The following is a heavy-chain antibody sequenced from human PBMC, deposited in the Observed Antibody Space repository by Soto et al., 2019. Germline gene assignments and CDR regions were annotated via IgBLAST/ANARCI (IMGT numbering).Heavy chain of an antibody. J-gene: IGHJ4*02. CDR2: ISSSGSTI. CDR1: GFTFSSCE. Sequence: GGSLRLSCATSGFTFSSCEMNWVRQAPGKGLEWVSHISSSGSTIYYADSVKGRFTISRDNAKNSVYLQMNSLRAEDTAIYYCARRYCTSPACYLPFDYWGQGTPVTVSS. V-gene: IGHV3-48*03. CDR3: ARRYCTSPACYLPFDY. D-gene: IGHD2-2*01.